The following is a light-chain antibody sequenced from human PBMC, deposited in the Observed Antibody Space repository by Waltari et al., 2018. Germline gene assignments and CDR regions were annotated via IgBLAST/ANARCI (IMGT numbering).Light chain of an antibody. CDR3: ATWDDSLNVRV. CDR2: SDN. CDR1: PSTTGGNT. V-gene: IGLV1-44*01. Sequence: QSVLTQPPSASGTPGQRVTISCSGSPSTTGGNTVTWSVQLQGTAPKLPIHSDNQRPSGVPDRVAGSKSGTSASLAISGLRSEDEADYYCATWDDSLNVRVFGGGTKLTVL. J-gene: IGLJ3*02.